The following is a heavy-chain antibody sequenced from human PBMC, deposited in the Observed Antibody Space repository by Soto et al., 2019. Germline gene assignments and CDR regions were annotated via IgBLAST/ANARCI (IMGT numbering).Heavy chain of an antibody. Sequence: LSLTCTVSGGSIRPYNWSWIRQPPGKGLEWIGYIFYSGRINYNPSLKSRVTISVDTSKNQFSLRLSSVTAADTAVYYCAREGGDYGDYIYYWGQGTLVTVSS. D-gene: IGHD4-17*01. V-gene: IGHV4-59*01. CDR1: GGSIRPYN. CDR2: IFYSGRI. CDR3: AREGGDYGDYIYY. J-gene: IGHJ4*02.